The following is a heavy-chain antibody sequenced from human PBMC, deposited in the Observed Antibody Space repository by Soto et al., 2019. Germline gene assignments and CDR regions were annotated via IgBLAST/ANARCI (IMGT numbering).Heavy chain of an antibody. CDR3: ARDPDDYVWGSLSYYYYGIDV. J-gene: IGHJ6*02. D-gene: IGHD3-16*01. CDR2: ISAYNGNT. V-gene: IGHV1-18*01. CDR1: GYTFTSYG. Sequence: QVQLVQSVAEVKKPGASVKVSCKASGYTFTSYGISWVRQAPGQGLEWMGWISAYNGNTNYAQKLQGRVTMTTDTSTSTAYMELRSLRSDDTAVYYCARDPDDYVWGSLSYYYYGIDVWGQGTTVTVSS.